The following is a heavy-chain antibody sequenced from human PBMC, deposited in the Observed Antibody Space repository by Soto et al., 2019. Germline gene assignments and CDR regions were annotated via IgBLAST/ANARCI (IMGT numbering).Heavy chain of an antibody. Sequence: SETVSLTCAVYGGSFSGYYWSWIRQPPGKGLEWIGEINHSGSTNYNPSLKSRVTISVDTSKNQFSLKLSSVTAADTAVYYCARCDLELRFYMDVWGKGTTVTGSS. CDR2: INHSGST. V-gene: IGHV4-34*01. J-gene: IGHJ6*03. CDR1: GGSFSGYY. CDR3: ARCDLELRFYMDV. D-gene: IGHD1-7*01.